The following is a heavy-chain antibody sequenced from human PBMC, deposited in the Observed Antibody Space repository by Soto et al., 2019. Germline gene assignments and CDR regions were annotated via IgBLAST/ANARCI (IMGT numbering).Heavy chain of an antibody. CDR3: AKAGGYDILTGYRNRFDP. V-gene: IGHV3-23*01. CDR2: TSGGGGST. J-gene: IGHJ5*02. CDR1: GFTFTSYA. D-gene: IGHD3-9*01. Sequence: EVQLLESGGGLVQPGGSLRLSCAASGFTFTSYAMSWVRQAPGKGLEWVSGTSGGGGSTYYADSVKGRFTISRDNSKNTLYLQMNSLRAEDTAVYYCAKAGGYDILTGYRNRFDPWGQGTLVTVSS.